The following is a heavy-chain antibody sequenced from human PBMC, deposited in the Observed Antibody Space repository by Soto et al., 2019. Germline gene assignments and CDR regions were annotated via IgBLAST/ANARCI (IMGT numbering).Heavy chain of an antibody. CDR3: ASALEPEIAAAGYWYFDL. CDR1: GYTFTSYA. D-gene: IGHD6-13*01. J-gene: IGHJ2*01. V-gene: IGHV1-3*01. Sequence: QVQLVQSGAEVKKPGASVKVSCKASGYTFTSYAMHWVRQAPGQRLEWVGWINAGNGNTKYSQKFQGRVTITRDTSASTAYMELSSLRSEDTAVYYCASALEPEIAAAGYWYFDLWGRGTLVTVSS. CDR2: INAGNGNT.